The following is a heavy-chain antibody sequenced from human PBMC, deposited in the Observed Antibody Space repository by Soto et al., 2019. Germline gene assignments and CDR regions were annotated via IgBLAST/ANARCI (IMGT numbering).Heavy chain of an antibody. Sequence: PVGSLRLSCAASGFTFSSYGMHWVRQAPGKGLEWVAVISYDGSNKYYADSVKGRFTISRDNSKNTLYLQMNSLRAEDTAVYYCAKESFSWYDYFDYWGQGTLVTVSS. CDR2: ISYDGSNK. D-gene: IGHD6-13*01. CDR1: GFTFSSYG. J-gene: IGHJ4*02. V-gene: IGHV3-30*18. CDR3: AKESFSWYDYFDY.